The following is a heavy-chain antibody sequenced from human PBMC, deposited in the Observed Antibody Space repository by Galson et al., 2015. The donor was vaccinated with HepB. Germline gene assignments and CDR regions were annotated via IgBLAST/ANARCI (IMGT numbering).Heavy chain of an antibody. J-gene: IGHJ6*03. CDR1: SGSISRGGYS. D-gene: IGHD2-2*01. Sequence: TLSLTCTVSSGSISRGGYSWSWIRQHPGKGLEWIGYVHYSGSTHYNPSLESRITISLDTSQNNFSLKLSSVSAADTAIYYCARERPNCYTTSCPLTSPFYCYYVDICGKWTTVTVSS. V-gene: IGHV4-31*03. CDR2: VHYSGST. CDR3: ARERPNCYTTSCPLTSPFYCYYVDI.